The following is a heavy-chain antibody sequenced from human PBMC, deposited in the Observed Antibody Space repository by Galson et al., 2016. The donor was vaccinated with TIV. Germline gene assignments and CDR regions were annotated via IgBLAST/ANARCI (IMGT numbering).Heavy chain of an antibody. CDR2: IYPGDSDT. J-gene: IGHJ4*02. D-gene: IGHD3-22*01. V-gene: IGHV5-51*01. Sequence: QSGAEVTKPGESLMISCKASGYRFTNHWIGWVRQMPGKGLEWMGVIYPGDSDTRYSPSFQGQVTISADKSSSTAHLQWSSLKASDTAMYYCARLEGYDDSASDYWGQGTLVTVSS. CDR1: GYRFTNHW. CDR3: ARLEGYDDSASDY.